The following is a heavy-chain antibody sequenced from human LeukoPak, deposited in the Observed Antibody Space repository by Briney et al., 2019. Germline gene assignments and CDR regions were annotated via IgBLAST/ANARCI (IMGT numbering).Heavy chain of an antibody. CDR1: GFTFSSFA. CDR3: GRYYVMDV. Sequence: GGSLRLSCSASGFTFSSFALSWVRQAPGKGLEWVSGIIANGGSAYYADSVKGRFTISRDNSKGTLYLRMNSLRAEDTAVYYCGRYYVMDVWGQGTSVTVSS. V-gene: IGHV3-23*01. J-gene: IGHJ6*02. CDR2: IIANGGSA.